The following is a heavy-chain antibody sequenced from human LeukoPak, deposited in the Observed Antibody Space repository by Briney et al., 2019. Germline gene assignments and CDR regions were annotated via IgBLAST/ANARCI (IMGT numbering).Heavy chain of an antibody. CDR2: INPSGGST. J-gene: IGHJ3*02. V-gene: IGHV1-46*01. CDR1: GYTFTSYY. CDR3: ARARPYYYDSRTGAFDI. D-gene: IGHD3-22*01. Sequence: ASVKVSCKASGYTFTSYYMHWVRQAPGQGLEWMGIINPSGGSTSCAQKFQGRVTMTRDTSTSTVYMELSSLRSEDTAVYYCARARPYYYDSRTGAFDIWGQGTMVTVSS.